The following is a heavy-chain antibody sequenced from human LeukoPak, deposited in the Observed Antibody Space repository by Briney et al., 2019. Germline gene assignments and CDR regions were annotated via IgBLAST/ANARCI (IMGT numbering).Heavy chain of an antibody. D-gene: IGHD3-22*01. J-gene: IGHJ4*02. CDR1: GFTFSSYG. CDR2: ISYDGSNK. V-gene: IGHV3-30*19. CDR3: ARGTLYDSSGYYPSD. Sequence: GGSLRLSCAASGFTFSSYGMHWVRQAPGKGLEWVAVISYDGSNKYYADSVKGRFTISRDNSKNTLYLQMNSLRAEDTAVYYCARGTLYDSSGYYPSDWGQGTLVTVSS.